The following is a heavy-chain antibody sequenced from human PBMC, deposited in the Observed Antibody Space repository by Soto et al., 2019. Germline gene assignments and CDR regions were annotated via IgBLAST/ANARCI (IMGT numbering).Heavy chain of an antibody. CDR2: TTKSGDKT. V-gene: IGHV3-23*01. D-gene: IGHD1-20*01. CDR1: GFTFSTYD. J-gene: IGHJ4*02. CDR3: ARGGISSSGLDS. Sequence: EVQLLESGGDLVQRGGSLRLSCATSGFTFSTYDMTWVRQAPGKGLEWVSSTTKSGDKTWYADSVKGRFTISRDNPKNTLNLQFNSLRAEDTAVYYCARGGISSSGLDSWGQGPLVTVSS.